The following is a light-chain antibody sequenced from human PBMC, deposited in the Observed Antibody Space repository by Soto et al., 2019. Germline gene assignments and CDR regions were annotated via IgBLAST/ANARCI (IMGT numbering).Light chain of an antibody. CDR2: GAS. CDR1: QSIRSN. V-gene: IGKV3-15*01. J-gene: IGKJ1*01. CDR3: LQYNNWWT. Sequence: IVLTQSPGTLSLSPGERATLSCRASQSIRSNYLAWYQQKPGRSPRLLIYGASTRAIGIPARFSGSGSGTEFTLTISSLQSEDFAVYYCLQYNNWWTFGQGTKVDIK.